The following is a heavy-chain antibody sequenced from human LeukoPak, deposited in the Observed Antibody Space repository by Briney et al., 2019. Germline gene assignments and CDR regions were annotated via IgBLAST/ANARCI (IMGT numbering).Heavy chain of an antibody. Sequence: SVKVSCKASGGTFSSYAFSWVRQAPGQGLEWMGRIIPVLGIANYAQNFQGGVTITADKSTSTAYMELSSLRSDDTAVYYCARDLLTFDPWGQGTLVTVSS. J-gene: IGHJ5*02. D-gene: IGHD2/OR15-2a*01. CDR2: IIPVLGIA. V-gene: IGHV1-69*04. CDR1: GGTFSSYA. CDR3: ARDLLTFDP.